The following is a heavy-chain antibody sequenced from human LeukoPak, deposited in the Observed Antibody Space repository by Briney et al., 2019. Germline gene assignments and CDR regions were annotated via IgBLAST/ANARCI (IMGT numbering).Heavy chain of an antibody. Sequence: SETLSLTCTVSGGSISSSSYYWGWIRQPPGKGLEWIGSIYYSGSTYYNPSLKSRVTISVDTSKNQFSLKLSSVTAADTAVYYCARDESSSTKQFDYWGQGTLVTVSS. V-gene: IGHV4-39*07. J-gene: IGHJ4*02. CDR3: ARDESSSTKQFDY. CDR1: GGSISSSSYY. D-gene: IGHD6-6*01. CDR2: IYYSGST.